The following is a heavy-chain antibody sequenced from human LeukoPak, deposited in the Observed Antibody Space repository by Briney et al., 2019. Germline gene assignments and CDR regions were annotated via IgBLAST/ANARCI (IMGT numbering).Heavy chain of an antibody. CDR2: INAGNGNT. CDR1: GYTFTSYA. Sequence: GASVKVSCKASGYTFTSYAMHWVRQAPGQRLEWMGWINAGNGNTKYSQKFQGSVTITRDTSASTAYMELSSLRSEDTAVYYCARALYYYDSSGPCANWGQGTLVTVSS. D-gene: IGHD3-22*01. V-gene: IGHV1-3*01. J-gene: IGHJ4*02. CDR3: ARALYYYDSSGPCAN.